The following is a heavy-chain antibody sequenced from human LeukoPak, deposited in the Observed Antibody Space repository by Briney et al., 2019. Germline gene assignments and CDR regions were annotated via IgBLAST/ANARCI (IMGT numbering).Heavy chain of an antibody. Sequence: SETLSLTCAAYGGSFSGYYWSWIRQPPGKGLEWIGEINHSGSTNYNPSLKSRVTISVDTSKNQFSLKLSSVTAADTAVYYCARGNKLHSSSWTAMYNWFDPWGQGPWSPSPQ. D-gene: IGHD6-13*01. V-gene: IGHV4-34*01. CDR3: ARGNKLHSSSWTAMYNWFDP. CDR2: INHSGST. CDR1: GGSFSGYY. J-gene: IGHJ5*02.